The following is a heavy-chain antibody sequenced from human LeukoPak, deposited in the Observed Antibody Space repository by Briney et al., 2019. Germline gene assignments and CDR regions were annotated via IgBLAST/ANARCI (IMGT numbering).Heavy chain of an antibody. CDR1: GYTFTSYA. V-gene: IGHV1-3*01. CDR3: ARDLEVVGHYYYYGMDV. J-gene: IGHJ6*02. Sequence: ASVKVSCKASGYTFTSYAMHWVRQAPGQRLEWMGWINAGNGNTKYSQKFQGRVTITRDTSASTAYMELRSLRSDDTAVYYCARDLEVVGHYYYYGMDVWGQGTTVTVSS. D-gene: IGHD2-15*01. CDR2: INAGNGNT.